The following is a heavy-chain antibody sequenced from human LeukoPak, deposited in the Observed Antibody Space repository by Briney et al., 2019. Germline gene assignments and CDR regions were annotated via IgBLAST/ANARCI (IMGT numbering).Heavy chain of an antibody. J-gene: IGHJ4*02. D-gene: IGHD3-3*01. CDR1: GGSFSGYY. CDR2: INHSGST. Sequence: SETLSLTCAVFGGSFSGYYWSWIRQPPGKGLEWIGEINHSGSTIYNPSLKSRVSMSVDTSKNQFSLKLSSVTAADTAVYYCARARDYDFWSGYYAFDYWGQGTLVTVSS. CDR3: ARARDYDFWSGYYAFDY. V-gene: IGHV4-34*01.